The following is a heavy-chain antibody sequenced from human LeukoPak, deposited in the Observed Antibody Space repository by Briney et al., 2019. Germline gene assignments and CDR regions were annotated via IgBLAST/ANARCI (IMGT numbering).Heavy chain of an antibody. D-gene: IGHD5-24*01. V-gene: IGHV1-24*01. J-gene: IGHJ4*02. Sequence: ASVKVSCKVSGYTLTELSMHWVRQAPGKGLEWMGGFDPEDGETIYAQKFQGRVTMTEDTSTDTAYMELGSLRSEDTAVCYCETGPRWRWLQCRYWGQGHLVTVSS. CDR2: FDPEDGET. CDR3: ETGPRWRWLQCRY. CDR1: GYTLTELS.